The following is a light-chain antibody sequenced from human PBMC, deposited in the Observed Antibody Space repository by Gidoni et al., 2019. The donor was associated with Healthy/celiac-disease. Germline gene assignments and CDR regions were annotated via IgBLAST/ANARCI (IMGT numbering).Light chain of an antibody. J-gene: IGKJ4*01. V-gene: IGKV1-39*01. CDR1: QSISSY. Sequence: DIQWTQSPSSLSESVGDRVTITCRASQSISSYLNWYQQKPGKAPKLLIYAASSLQSGVPSRFSCSGSGTDFTLTISSLQPEDFATYYCQQSYSSPTFGGGTKVEIK. CDR2: AAS. CDR3: QQSYSSPT.